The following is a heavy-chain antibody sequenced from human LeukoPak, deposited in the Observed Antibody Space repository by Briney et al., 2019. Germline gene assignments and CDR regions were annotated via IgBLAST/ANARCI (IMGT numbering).Heavy chain of an antibody. CDR2: IYYSGTT. CDR3: AREAGSCSGGNCYYPLDY. D-gene: IGHD2-15*01. J-gene: IGHJ4*02. V-gene: IGHV4-59*01. CDR1: GGSIGNYY. Sequence: SETLSLTCTVSGGSIGNYYWSRIRQPPGKGLEWIGYIYYSGTTNYNPSLKSRVTMSLDTSKNQFSLKLTSVTAADTAVYYCAREAGSCSGGNCYYPLDYWGQGTLVTVSS.